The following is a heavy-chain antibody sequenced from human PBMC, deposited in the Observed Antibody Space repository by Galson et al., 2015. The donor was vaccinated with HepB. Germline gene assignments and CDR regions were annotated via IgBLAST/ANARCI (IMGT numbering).Heavy chain of an antibody. Sequence: CAISGDSVSSNSAAWNWIRQSPSRGLEWLGRTYYRSKWYNDYAVSVKSRITINPDTSKNQFSLQLNSVTPEDTAVYYCARGSGSYYPYYYYYYMDVWGKGTTVTVSS. CDR2: TYYRSKWYN. CDR3: ARGSGSYYPYYYYYYMDV. J-gene: IGHJ6*03. D-gene: IGHD1-26*01. V-gene: IGHV6-1*01. CDR1: GDSVSSNSAA.